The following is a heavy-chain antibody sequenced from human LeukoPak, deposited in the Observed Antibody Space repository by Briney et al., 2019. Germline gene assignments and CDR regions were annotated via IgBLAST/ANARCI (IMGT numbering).Heavy chain of an antibody. CDR3: AKGEGAIDC. Sequence: PGRSLRLSCAASGFTFDDYAMHWVRQAPGKGLEWVSGISWNSGSIGYADSVKGRFTISRDNAKNSLYLQMNSLRAEDTALYYCAKGEGAIDCWGQGTLVTVSS. CDR2: ISWNSGSI. CDR1: GFTFDDYA. D-gene: IGHD1-26*01. V-gene: IGHV3-9*01. J-gene: IGHJ4*02.